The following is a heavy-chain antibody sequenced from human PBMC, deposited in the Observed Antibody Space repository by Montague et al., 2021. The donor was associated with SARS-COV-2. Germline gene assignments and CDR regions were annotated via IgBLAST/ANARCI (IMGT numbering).Heavy chain of an antibody. CDR3: VREKYYFDDSGSK. CDR1: GVSISSGSYY. Sequence: SETLSLTCSVSGVSISSGSYYWSWVRQPPGKGLEWIGYVYHTGSTNYNPSLKSRVTLSVDTSKNQFSLNLTSVTAADTAVYYCVREKYYFDDSGSKWGQGTPLTV. CDR2: VYHTGST. D-gene: IGHD3-22*01. V-gene: IGHV4-61*01. J-gene: IGHJ4*02.